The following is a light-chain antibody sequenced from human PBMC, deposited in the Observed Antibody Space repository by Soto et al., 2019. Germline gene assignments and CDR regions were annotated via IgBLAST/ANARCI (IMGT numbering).Light chain of an antibody. Sequence: AMQMTQSPSSLSAFVGDRVTITCRASQDIRNELSWYQQKPGKATKVLIYSASTLQSGVPSRYSGRGSGTQFTLTISSLQPEDFATYYCLQDYTYPRTFGPGTKVEIK. J-gene: IGKJ1*01. CDR1: QDIRNE. CDR2: SAS. CDR3: LQDYTYPRT. V-gene: IGKV1-6*01.